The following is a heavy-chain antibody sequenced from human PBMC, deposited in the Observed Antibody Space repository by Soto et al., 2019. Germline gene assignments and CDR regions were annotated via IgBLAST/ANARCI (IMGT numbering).Heavy chain of an antibody. CDR3: AKSRLCSGGSCYSFDY. CDR2: ISGSGGST. V-gene: IGHV3-23*01. Sequence: EVQLLESGGGLVQPGGSLRLSCAASGFTFSSYAMSWVRQAPGKGLEWVSAISGSGGSTYYADSVKGRFTISRDNSKNTLYLQMHSLRAEDTAVYYCAKSRLCSGGSCYSFDYWGQGTLVTVSS. D-gene: IGHD2-15*01. CDR1: GFTFSSYA. J-gene: IGHJ4*02.